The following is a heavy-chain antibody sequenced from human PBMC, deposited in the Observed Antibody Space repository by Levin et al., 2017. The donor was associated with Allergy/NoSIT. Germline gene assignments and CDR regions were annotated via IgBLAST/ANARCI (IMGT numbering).Heavy chain of an antibody. Sequence: GESLKISCAASGFTFSNYGMHWVRQAPGKGLEWVAVISYDGNTKHYADSVKGRFTISRDNAKNTLSLQMSSLRVEDTAVYYCAKEVVPISSGWYFDYWGQGTLVTVSS. CDR3: AKEVVPISSGWYFDY. V-gene: IGHV3-30*18. CDR2: ISYDGNTK. D-gene: IGHD6-19*01. CDR1: GFTFSNYG. J-gene: IGHJ4*02.